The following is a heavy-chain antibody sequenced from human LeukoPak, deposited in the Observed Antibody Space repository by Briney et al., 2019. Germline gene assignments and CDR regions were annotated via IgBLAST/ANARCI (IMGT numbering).Heavy chain of an antibody. CDR3: ASPDADDAFDI. CDR2: IYYSGST. J-gene: IGHJ3*02. D-gene: IGHD5-24*01. V-gene: IGHV4-59*08. Sequence: SETLSLTCTVSGGSISSYYWSWIRQPPGKGLEWIGYIYYSGSTNYNPSLKSRVTISVDTSKNQFSLKLSSVTAADTAVYYCASPDADDAFDIWGQGTMVTVSS. CDR1: GGSISSYY.